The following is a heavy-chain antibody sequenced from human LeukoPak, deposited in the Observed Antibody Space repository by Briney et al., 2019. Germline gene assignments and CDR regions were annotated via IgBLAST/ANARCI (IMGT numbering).Heavy chain of an antibody. J-gene: IGHJ5*02. CDR2: VSFHGSTK. Sequence: GRSLRLSCAASGFTFSSYGMHWVRQAPGKGLEWVAVVSFHGSTKFYADSVKGRFTISRDNSKNTLYLQMNSLRAEDTAVYYCARDSHSGWYGGWFDPWGQGTLVTVSS. D-gene: IGHD6-19*01. CDR1: GFTFSSYG. CDR3: ARDSHSGWYGGWFDP. V-gene: IGHV3-30*03.